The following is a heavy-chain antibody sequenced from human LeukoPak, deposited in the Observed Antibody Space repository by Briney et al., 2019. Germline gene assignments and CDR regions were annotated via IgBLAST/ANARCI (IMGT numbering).Heavy chain of an antibody. D-gene: IGHD6-13*01. CDR3: AEDPVHSYSSPWDYYYYGMDV. J-gene: IGHJ6*02. V-gene: IGHV3-23*01. CDR1: GFTFSSYA. Sequence: PGGSLRLSCAASGFTFSSYAMSWVRQAPGKGLEWVSAISGSGGSTYYADSVEGRFTISRDNSKNTLYLQMNSLRAEDTAVYYCAEDPVHSYSSPWDYYYYGMDVLGQGTTVTVSS. CDR2: ISGSGGST.